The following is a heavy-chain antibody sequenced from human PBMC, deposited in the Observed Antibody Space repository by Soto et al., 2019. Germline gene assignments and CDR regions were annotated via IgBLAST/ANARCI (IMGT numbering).Heavy chain of an antibody. V-gene: IGHV4-59*08. CDR1: GGSISSYY. CDR2: IYYSGST. CDR3: ARGETDWFDP. D-gene: IGHD3-16*01. J-gene: IGHJ5*02. Sequence: PSETLSLTCTVSGGSISSYYWSWIRQPPGKGLEWIGYIYYSGSTYYNPSLKSRVTISVETSKNQFSLKLSSVTAADTAVYYCARGETDWFDPWGQGTLVTVSS.